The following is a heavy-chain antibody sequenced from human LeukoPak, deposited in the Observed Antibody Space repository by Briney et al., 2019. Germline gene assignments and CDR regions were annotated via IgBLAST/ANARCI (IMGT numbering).Heavy chain of an antibody. CDR1: GGSISSYY. CDR3: ARERSSGWYDGYFDY. D-gene: IGHD6-19*01. Sequence: SETLSLTCTVSGGSISSYYWSWIRQPPGKGLEWIGYIYYSGSTNYNPSLKSRVTISVDTSKNQFSLKLSSVTAADTAVYYCARERSSGWYDGYFDYWGQGTLVTVSS. J-gene: IGHJ4*02. V-gene: IGHV4-59*01. CDR2: IYYSGST.